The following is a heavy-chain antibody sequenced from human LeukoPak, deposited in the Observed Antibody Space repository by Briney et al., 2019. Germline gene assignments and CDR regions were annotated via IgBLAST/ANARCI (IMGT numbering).Heavy chain of an antibody. CDR3: ASHRKKGYCSGGSCYSRWFDP. J-gene: IGHJ5*02. V-gene: IGHV4-59*12. CDR2: IYYSGST. Sequence: SETLSLTCTVSGGSISSYYWSWIRQPPGKGLEWIGYIYYSGSTSYNPSLKRRVTISVDTSKNQFSLKLSSVTAADTAVYYCASHRKKGYCSGGSCYSRWFDPWGQGTLVTVSS. D-gene: IGHD2-15*01. CDR1: GGSISSYY.